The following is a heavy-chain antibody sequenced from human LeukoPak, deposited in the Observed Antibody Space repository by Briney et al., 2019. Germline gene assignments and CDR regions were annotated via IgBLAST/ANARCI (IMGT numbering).Heavy chain of an antibody. CDR3: ARPLSRSDSSSWYG. CDR1: GYTFTSYD. J-gene: IGHJ4*02. D-gene: IGHD6-13*01. Sequence: VKVSCKASGYTFTSYDINWGRQATGQGLEWMVWMNPNSGNTGYAQKFQGRVTMTRNTSISTAHMELRSLRSEDRAVYYCARPLSRSDSSSWYGWGQGTLVTVSS. CDR2: MNPNSGNT. V-gene: IGHV1-8*01.